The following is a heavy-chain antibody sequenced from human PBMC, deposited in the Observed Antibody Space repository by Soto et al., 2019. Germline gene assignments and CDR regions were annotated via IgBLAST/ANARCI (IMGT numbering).Heavy chain of an antibody. Sequence: GPQLKVSCKASGGTFSSYAISWVRQAPGQGLEWMGGIIPIFGTANYAQKLQGRVTITADESTSTAYMELSSLRSEDTAVYYCARVSTDTAMVTVFDYWGQGTLVTVSS. J-gene: IGHJ4*02. D-gene: IGHD5-18*01. CDR2: IIPIFGTA. CDR3: ARVSTDTAMVTVFDY. V-gene: IGHV1-69*13. CDR1: GGTFSSYA.